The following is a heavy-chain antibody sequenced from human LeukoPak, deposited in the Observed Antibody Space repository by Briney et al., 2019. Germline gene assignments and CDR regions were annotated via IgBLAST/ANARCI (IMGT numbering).Heavy chain of an antibody. D-gene: IGHD1-26*01. CDR2: MKEDGSEK. CDR3: AKDGEGGSYYLDYFDY. Sequence: GGSLRLSCAASGFTFSNYWMSWVRQAPGKGLEWVANMKEDGSEKYYADSVKGRFTISRDNSKNTLYLQMNSLRAEDTAVYYCAKDGEGGSYYLDYFDYWGQGTLVTVSS. V-gene: IGHV3-7*01. CDR1: GFTFSNYW. J-gene: IGHJ4*02.